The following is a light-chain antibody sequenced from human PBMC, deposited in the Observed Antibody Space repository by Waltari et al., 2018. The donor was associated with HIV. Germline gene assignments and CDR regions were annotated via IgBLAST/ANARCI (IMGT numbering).Light chain of an antibody. Sequence: EIVLTQSPLTLSVAPGERAILPCRASQTIDTNLAWYQQTPGQAPRLLIYAAATRAPGIPPKFSGSGSGTRFTLTISSLQSEDFAVYYCQQYNVWPPNTFGQGTKVEIK. CDR1: QTIDTN. CDR2: AAA. V-gene: IGKV3-15*01. CDR3: QQYNVWPPNT. J-gene: IGKJ2*01.